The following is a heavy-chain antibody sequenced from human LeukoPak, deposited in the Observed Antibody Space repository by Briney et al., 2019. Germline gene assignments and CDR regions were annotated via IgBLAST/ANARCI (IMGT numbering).Heavy chain of an antibody. CDR1: GFTVSSNY. Sequence: GGSLRLSCAASGFTVSSNYMGWVRQASGKGLEWVSVIYSGGSTYYADSVKGRFTISRDNSKSTLYLQMNSLRAEDTAVYYCARDLTVAGKSDYWGQGTLVTVSS. J-gene: IGHJ4*02. CDR3: ARDLTVAGKSDY. D-gene: IGHD6-19*01. V-gene: IGHV3-66*01. CDR2: IYSGGST.